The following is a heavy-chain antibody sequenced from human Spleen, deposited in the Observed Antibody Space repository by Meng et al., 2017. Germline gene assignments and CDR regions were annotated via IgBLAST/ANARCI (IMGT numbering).Heavy chain of an antibody. D-gene: IGHD3-3*02. CDR3: VRDHHHLWNDYYAQFDY. J-gene: IGHJ4*02. V-gene: IGHV3-21*01. Sequence: GESLKISCTTSGFTFYSYGMHWVRQAPGKGLEWVSSISSSSSYIYYADSVKGRFSISRDNAKNSLSLQMNSLRAEDTAVYYCVRDHHHLWNDYYAQFDYWGQGSLVTVSS. CDR1: GFTFYSYG. CDR2: ISSSSSYI.